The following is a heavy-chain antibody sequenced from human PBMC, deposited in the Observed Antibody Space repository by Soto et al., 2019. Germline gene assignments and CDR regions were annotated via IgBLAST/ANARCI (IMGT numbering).Heavy chain of an antibody. V-gene: IGHV4-34*01. D-gene: IGHD6-6*01. CDR2: IKHSGST. CDR3: SRGIAARGYYYYGMDV. J-gene: IGHJ6*01. Sequence: SETLSLTCAVYGGSFSGYYWSWIRQPPGKGLEWIGEIKHSGSTNYNPSLKSRVTISVDTSKNQFSLKLSSVTAADTAVYYCSRGIAARGYYYYGMDVWGQGTTVIVSS. CDR1: GGSFSGYY.